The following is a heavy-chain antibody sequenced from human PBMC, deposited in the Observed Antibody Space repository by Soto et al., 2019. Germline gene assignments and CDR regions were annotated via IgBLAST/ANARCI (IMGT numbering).Heavy chain of an antibody. CDR1: GGSISSADYY. CDR2: IFHTGRT. CDR3: ARVIIGYCSGGTCYSSFRFDP. Sequence: SETLSLTCTVSGGSISSADYYWSWVRQPPGRGLEWIGYIFHTGRTYYNPSLKSRVAISVDTSKNHFSLTLSSVTAADTAVYYCARVIIGYCSGGTCYSSFRFDPWGQGTLVTVSS. V-gene: IGHV4-30-4*01. J-gene: IGHJ5*02. D-gene: IGHD2-15*01.